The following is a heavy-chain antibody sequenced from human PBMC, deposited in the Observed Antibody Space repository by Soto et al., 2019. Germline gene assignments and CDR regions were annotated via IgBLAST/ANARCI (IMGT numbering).Heavy chain of an antibody. D-gene: IGHD6-19*01. CDR1: GFTFSSYA. Sequence: GGSLRLSCAASGFTFSSYAMHWVRQAPGKGLECVAVISYDGSNKYYADSVKGRFTISRDNSKNTRYLQMNSLRAEDTAVYYCARDLSGYSSGWSILDYYYYGMDVWGQGTTVTVSS. CDR3: ARDLSGYSSGWSILDYYYYGMDV. V-gene: IGHV3-30-3*01. J-gene: IGHJ6*02. CDR2: ISYDGSNK.